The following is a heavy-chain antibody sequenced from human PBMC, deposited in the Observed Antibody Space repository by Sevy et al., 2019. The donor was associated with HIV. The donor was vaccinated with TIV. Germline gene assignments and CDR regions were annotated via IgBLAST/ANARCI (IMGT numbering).Heavy chain of an antibody. CDR2: IYYNGHI. CDR1: GGSITSIY. CDR3: AGENAWGRGYS. J-gene: IGHJ4*02. D-gene: IGHD1-26*01. V-gene: IGHV4-59*08. Sequence: GSLRLSCTVSGGSITSIYWNWIRQPPGKGLEWIANIYYNGHINYNPSLKSRVTLSLDTSKNQFSLRLSSVTAADTAMYYCAGENAWGRGYSWGQGTLVTVSS.